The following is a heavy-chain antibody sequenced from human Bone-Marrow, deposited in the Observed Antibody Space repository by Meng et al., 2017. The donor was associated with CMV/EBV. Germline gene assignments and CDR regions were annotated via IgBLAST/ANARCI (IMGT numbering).Heavy chain of an antibody. D-gene: IGHD3-10*01. CDR2: VNEDGSTT. V-gene: IGHV3-74*01. J-gene: IGHJ4*02. CDR3: AAAGMPPGDY. Sequence: GESLKISCAVSGFTFRNYWMHWVRQAPGKGLVWVSRVNEDGSTTIYADSVKGRFTISRDNANSSLYLQMNSLRAEDTAVYYCAAAGMPPGDYWGQGTLVTVSS. CDR1: GFTFRNYW.